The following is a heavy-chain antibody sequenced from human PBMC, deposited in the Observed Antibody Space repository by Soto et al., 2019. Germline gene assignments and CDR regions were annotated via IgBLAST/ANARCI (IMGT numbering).Heavy chain of an antibody. CDR1: AGTFSSYA. CDR3: ARVDGPLRFLEWLPSRYYYYYGMDV. Sequence: QVQLVQSGAEVKKPGSSVKVSCKASAGTFSSYAISWVRQAPGQGLEWMGGIIPIFGTANYAQKFQGRVTITPDESTSTAYMELSSLRSEDTAVYYCARVDGPLRFLEWLPSRYYYYYGMDVWGQGTTVTVSS. D-gene: IGHD3-3*01. V-gene: IGHV1-69*05. J-gene: IGHJ6*02. CDR2: IIPIFGTA.